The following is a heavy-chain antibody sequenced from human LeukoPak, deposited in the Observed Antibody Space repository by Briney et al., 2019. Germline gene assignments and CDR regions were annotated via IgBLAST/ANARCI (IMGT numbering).Heavy chain of an antibody. CDR3: SSHDFGDYTVSDY. CDR2: IRSKANNYAT. Sequence: GSLKLSCATSGFSFSGAAMHWVRQASGKGLEWVGRIRSKANNYATAYGASVKGRFTISRDDSKNTAYLQMNSLKTEDTAVYYCSSHDFGDYTVSDYWGQGTLVTLSS. J-gene: IGHJ4*02. V-gene: IGHV3-73*01. CDR1: GFSFSGAA. D-gene: IGHD4-17*01.